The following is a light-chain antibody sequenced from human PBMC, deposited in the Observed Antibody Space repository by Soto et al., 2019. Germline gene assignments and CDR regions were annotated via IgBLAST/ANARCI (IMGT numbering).Light chain of an antibody. V-gene: IGKV3-11*01. J-gene: IGKJ2*01. CDR3: QQRSNWPGT. CDR2: DAS. Sequence: EIVLTQSPATLSLSPGERATLSCRARQRVSSYLAWYQQKPGQAPRLLIYDASNRATGIPARFSGSGSGTDFTLTISSLEPEAFAVYYCQQRSNWPGTFGQGTKLEIK. CDR1: QRVSSY.